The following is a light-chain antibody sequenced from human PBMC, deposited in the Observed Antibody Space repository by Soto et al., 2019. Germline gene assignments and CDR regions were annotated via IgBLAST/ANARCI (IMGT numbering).Light chain of an antibody. CDR3: CSYAGSPLYV. J-gene: IGLJ1*01. CDR2: DVS. Sequence: QSALTQPRSVSGSPGQSVTISCTGTSSDVGGYNYVSWYQRHPGKAPKLMIYDVSKRPSGVPDRFSGSKSGNTASLTISGLQAEDEADYYCCSYAGSPLYVFGTGTKGTV. CDR1: SSDVGGYNY. V-gene: IGLV2-11*01.